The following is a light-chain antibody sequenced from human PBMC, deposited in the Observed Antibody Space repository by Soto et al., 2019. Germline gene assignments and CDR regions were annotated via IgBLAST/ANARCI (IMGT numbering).Light chain of an antibody. J-gene: IGLJ2*01. CDR2: DVI. CDR3: SSYTSSSTYVV. V-gene: IGLV2-14*03. Sequence: QSVLTQPASVSGSPGQSITISCTGTSSDVGGYNYVSWYQQHPGKAPKLMIYDVINRPSGVSNRFSGSKSCNSASLTISGLRAEDEADYYCSSYTSSSTYVVFGGWTKLTVL. CDR1: SSDVGGYNY.